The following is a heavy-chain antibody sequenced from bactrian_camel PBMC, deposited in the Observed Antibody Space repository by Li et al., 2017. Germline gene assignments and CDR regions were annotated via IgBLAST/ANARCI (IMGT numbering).Heavy chain of an antibody. V-gene: IGHV3S68*01. CDR2: IRVDEREGAT. J-gene: IGHJ4*01. CDR3: ATAPGPYCLEPDRYNV. CDR1: GSTISGSP. D-gene: IGHD8*01. Sequence: HVQLVESGGGSVQAGGSLRLSSVASGSTISGSPYKCMGWLRQAPGKKLEMVARIRVDEREGATSYADSVKGRFTISTDYTKNTAYLKMTDLKPGDTAKYYCATAPGPYCLEPDRYNVWGQGTQVTVS.